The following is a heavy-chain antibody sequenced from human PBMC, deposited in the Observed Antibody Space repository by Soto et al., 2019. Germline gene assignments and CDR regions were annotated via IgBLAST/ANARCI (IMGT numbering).Heavy chain of an antibody. J-gene: IGHJ6*02. Sequence: PSETLSLTCAVYGGSFSGYYWSWIRQPPGKGLEWIGEINHSGSTNYNPSLKSRVTISVDTSKNQFSLKLSSVTAADTAVYYCARIGYYDSSGYWKGYYGVDVWGQGTTVTVSS. CDR1: GGSFSGYY. CDR2: INHSGST. CDR3: ARIGYYDSSGYWKGYYGVDV. V-gene: IGHV4-34*01. D-gene: IGHD3-22*01.